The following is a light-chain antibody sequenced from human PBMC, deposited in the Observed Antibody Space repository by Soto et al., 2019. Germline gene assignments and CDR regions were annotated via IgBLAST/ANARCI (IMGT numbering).Light chain of an antibody. CDR3: QRYKYGPIT. J-gene: IGKJ5*01. CDR2: DSS. V-gene: IGKV3-15*01. Sequence: EIVMTQFPGTLSVSPGERATLSCRASQSVTNKLAWYQQKPGQAPRLLISDSSTRATDIPARFSGSGSGTEFTLTISSLQTEDFEVYYYQRYKYGPITFGQGTRLEIK. CDR1: QSVTNK.